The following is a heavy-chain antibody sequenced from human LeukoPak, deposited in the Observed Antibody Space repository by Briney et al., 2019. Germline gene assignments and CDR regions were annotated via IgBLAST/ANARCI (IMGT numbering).Heavy chain of an antibody. CDR2: IYYSGST. CDR3: ARGVSSGWWYFDY. D-gene: IGHD6-19*01. CDR1: GGSISSYY. Sequence: PSETLSLTCTVSGGSISSYYWSWIRQPPGKGLGWIGYIYYSGSTNYNPSLKSRVTISVDTSKNQFSLKLSSVTAADTAVYYCARGVSSGWWYFDYWGQGTLVTVSS. V-gene: IGHV4-59*01. J-gene: IGHJ4*02.